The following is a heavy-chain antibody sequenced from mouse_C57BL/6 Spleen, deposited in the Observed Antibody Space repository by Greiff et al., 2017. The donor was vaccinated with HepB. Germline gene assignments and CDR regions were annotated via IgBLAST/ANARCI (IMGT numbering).Heavy chain of an antibody. CDR2: ISNGGGST. Sequence: EVKVEESGGGLVQPGGSLKLSCAASGFTFSDYYMYWVRQTPEKRLEWVAYISNGGGSTYYPDTVKGRFTISRDNAKNTLYMQMSRLKSEDTAMYYCARGYSNYAMDYWGQGTSVTVSS. V-gene: IGHV5-12*01. D-gene: IGHD2-5*01. CDR3: ARGYSNYAMDY. CDR1: GFTFSDYY. J-gene: IGHJ4*01.